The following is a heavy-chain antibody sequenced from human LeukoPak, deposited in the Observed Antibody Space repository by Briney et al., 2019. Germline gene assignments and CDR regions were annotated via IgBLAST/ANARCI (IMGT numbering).Heavy chain of an antibody. Sequence: GGSLRLSCAASGFTFSSYGMHWVRQAPGKGLEWVAVISYDGSNKYYADSVKGRFTISRDNSKNTLYLQMNSLRAEDTAVYYCAKIPIAVAGLRQFDYWGQGTLVTVSS. V-gene: IGHV3-30*18. CDR3: AKIPIAVAGLRQFDY. CDR2: ISYDGSNK. D-gene: IGHD6-19*01. J-gene: IGHJ4*02. CDR1: GFTFSSYG.